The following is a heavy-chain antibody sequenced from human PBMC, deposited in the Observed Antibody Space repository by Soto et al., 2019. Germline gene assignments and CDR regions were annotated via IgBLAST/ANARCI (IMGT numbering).Heavy chain of an antibody. CDR3: ARALGYYYGSGSYGNWVDP. Sequence: NPSETLSLTCTVSGGSISSYYWSWIRQPPGKGLEWIGYIYYSGSTNYNPSLKSRVTISVDTSKNQFSLKLSSVTAADTAVYYCARALGYYYGSGSYGNWVDPWGQGTLVTVSS. CDR1: GGSISSYY. J-gene: IGHJ5*02. D-gene: IGHD3-10*01. V-gene: IGHV4-59*01. CDR2: IYYSGST.